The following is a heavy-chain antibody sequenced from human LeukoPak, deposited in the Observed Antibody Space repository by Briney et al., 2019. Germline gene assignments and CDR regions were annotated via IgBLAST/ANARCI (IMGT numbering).Heavy chain of an antibody. V-gene: IGHV3-43*02. D-gene: IGHD2-2*01. Sequence: GGSLRLSCAASGFKFDDYAMHWVRQAPGKGLEWVSLISADGTIYYADFVKGRFAISRDNSKNSLYLQMNSLRTEGTALYYCAKDLGYSSSPDYWGQGTLVTVSS. CDR1: GFKFDDYA. CDR3: AKDLGYSSSPDY. J-gene: IGHJ4*02. CDR2: ISADGTI.